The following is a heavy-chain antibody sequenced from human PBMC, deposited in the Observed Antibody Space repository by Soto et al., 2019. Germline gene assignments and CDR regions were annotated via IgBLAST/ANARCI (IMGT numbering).Heavy chain of an antibody. CDR2: ISSSSSYI. CDR1: GFTFSSYS. CDR3: ARERSGWYPFDY. D-gene: IGHD6-19*01. Sequence: GGSLRLSCAASGFTFSSYSMNWVRQAPGKGLEWVSSISSSSSYIYYADSVKGRFTISRDNAKNSLYLQMNSLRAEDTAVYYCARERSGWYPFDYWGQGTLVTVSS. V-gene: IGHV3-21*01. J-gene: IGHJ4*02.